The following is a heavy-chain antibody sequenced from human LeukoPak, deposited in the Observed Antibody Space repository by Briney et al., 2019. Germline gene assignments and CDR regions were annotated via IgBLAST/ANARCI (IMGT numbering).Heavy chain of an antibody. CDR3: AKDSRYSGNFKAFDI. J-gene: IGHJ3*02. V-gene: IGHV3-23*01. D-gene: IGHD1-26*01. CDR1: GFIFSSYA. CDR2: ISGSGGST. Sequence: GGSLRLSCAASGFIFSSYAMSWVRQAPGKGLEWVSGISGSGGSTNYADSVKGRFTISRDNSKDTLYLQMNSLRAEDTAVYYCAKDSRYSGNFKAFDIWGQGIMVSFSS.